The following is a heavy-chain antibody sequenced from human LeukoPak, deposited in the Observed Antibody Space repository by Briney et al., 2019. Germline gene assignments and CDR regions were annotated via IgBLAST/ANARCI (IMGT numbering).Heavy chain of an antibody. Sequence: QPGRSLRLSCAVSGFTFSSYGMYWVRQAPGKGLEWVAVIWYDGSNKYYADSVKGRFTISRDNSKNTLYLQMNSLRAEDTAVYYCAREVLSSYMDVWGKGTTVTVSS. D-gene: IGHD6-6*01. CDR1: GFTFSSYG. CDR3: AREVLSSYMDV. V-gene: IGHV3-33*01. J-gene: IGHJ6*03. CDR2: IWYDGSNK.